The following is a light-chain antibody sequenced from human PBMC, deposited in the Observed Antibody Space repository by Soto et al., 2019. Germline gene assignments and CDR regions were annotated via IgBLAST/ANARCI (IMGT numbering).Light chain of an antibody. Sequence: ELVLTQSPATLSLFPGERATLSCRASQSVSSYLAWYQQKPGQAPRLLIYDASNRATGIPARFSGSGSGTDFTLTIRRLEPEEFAVYYCQQYGGSRTFGQGTKLDIK. CDR2: DAS. CDR3: QQYGGSRT. V-gene: IGKV3-11*01. CDR1: QSVSSY. J-gene: IGKJ1*01.